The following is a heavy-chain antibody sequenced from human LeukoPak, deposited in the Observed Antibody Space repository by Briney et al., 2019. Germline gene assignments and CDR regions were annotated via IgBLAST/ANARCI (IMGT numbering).Heavy chain of an antibody. Sequence: GGSLRLSCAASGFTFDDYTMHWVRQAPGKGLEWVSLISWDGGSTYYADSVKGRFTISRDNSKNSLYLQMNSLRTEDTALYYCAKDIAGYSSSWSFFSFDYWGQGTLVTVSS. CDR1: GFTFDDYT. CDR2: ISWDGGST. J-gene: IGHJ4*02. V-gene: IGHV3-43*01. CDR3: AKDIAGYSSSWSFFSFDY. D-gene: IGHD6-13*01.